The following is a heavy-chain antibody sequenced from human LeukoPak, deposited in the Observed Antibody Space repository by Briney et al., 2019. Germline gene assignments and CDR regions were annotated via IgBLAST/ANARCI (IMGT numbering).Heavy chain of an antibody. Sequence: SGGSLGLSCAASGFTFSSFWMHWVRQAPGKGLVWVSRINSDGSTTNYADSVKGRFTISRDNAKNTLYLQMNSLRAEDTAVYYCARKGDGLDYWGQGTLVTVSS. CDR3: ARKGDGLDY. J-gene: IGHJ4*02. D-gene: IGHD3-9*01. CDR1: GFTFSSFW. V-gene: IGHV3-74*01. CDR2: INSDGSTT.